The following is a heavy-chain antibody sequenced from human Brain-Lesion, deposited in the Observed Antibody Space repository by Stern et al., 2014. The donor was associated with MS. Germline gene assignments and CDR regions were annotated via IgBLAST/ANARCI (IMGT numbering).Heavy chain of an antibody. CDR1: GYSITSAAFS. D-gene: IGHD2-2*01. Sequence: VQLLESGSGLVKPSQTLSLTCSVSGYSITSAAFSWTWIRPATGMDLEWIWYMYYGGSPLDNPFLRSCAHICVDTANTPFSLRMNSVTAADTAVYYCARGRSRVHPPLDPWGQGTLVTVSS. CDR2: MYYGGSP. CDR3: ARGRSRVHPPLDP. V-gene: IGHV4-30-2*01. J-gene: IGHJ5*02.